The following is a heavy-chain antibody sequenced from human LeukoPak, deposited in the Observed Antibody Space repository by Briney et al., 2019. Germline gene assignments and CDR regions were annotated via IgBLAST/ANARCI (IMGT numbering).Heavy chain of an antibody. CDR3: ARNFLWITQNRIYYLDG. V-gene: IGHV3-21*01. J-gene: IGHJ6*03. D-gene: IGHD2-2*03. CDR2: ISSSSSYI. Sequence: GGSLRLSCAASGFTFSSYSMNWVRQAPGKGLEWVSSISSSSSYIYYADSVKGRFTISRDNAKNSLYLQMNSLRAEDTAVSYCARNFLWITQNRIYYLDGLGKGTKVTISS. CDR1: GFTFSSYS.